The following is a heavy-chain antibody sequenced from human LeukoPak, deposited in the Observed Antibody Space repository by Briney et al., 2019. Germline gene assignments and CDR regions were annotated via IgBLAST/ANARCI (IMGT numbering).Heavy chain of an antibody. Sequence: PSETLSLTCTVSGGSISSSSYYWGWIRQPPGKGLEWIGSIYYSGSTYYNPSLKSRVTISVDTSKNQFSLKLSSVTAADTAVYYCARAPGVGITIFGVVQKGYYMDVWGKGTTVTVSS. CDR1: GGSISSSSYY. CDR3: ARAPGVGITIFGVVQKGYYMDV. J-gene: IGHJ6*03. CDR2: IYYSGST. D-gene: IGHD3-3*01. V-gene: IGHV4-39*07.